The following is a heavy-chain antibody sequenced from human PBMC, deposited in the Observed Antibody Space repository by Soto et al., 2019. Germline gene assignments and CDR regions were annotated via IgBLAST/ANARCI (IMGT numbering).Heavy chain of an antibody. CDR3: TRDASSFSLFGERIPKNWYFDL. CDR1: GYTYNVYD. CDR2: INPNSGGT. J-gene: IGHJ2*01. V-gene: IGHV1-2*02. D-gene: IGHD3-10*01. Sequence: SVKVSCKASGYTYNVYDMHWVRQAPGQGLEWMGWINPNSGGTNYAQKFQGRVTLTRATSISTAYMELSSLRSDDTAVYYCTRDASSFSLFGERIPKNWYFDLWGRGTLVTVSS.